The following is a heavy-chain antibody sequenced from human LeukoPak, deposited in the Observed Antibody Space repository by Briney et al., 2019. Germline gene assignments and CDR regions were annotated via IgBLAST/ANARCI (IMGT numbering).Heavy chain of an antibody. J-gene: IGHJ4*02. D-gene: IGHD2-15*01. Sequence: PGRSLRLSCAASGFIFSKNAMHWVRQAPGKGLEWVAVIWYDGRSKYYADSVKGRFTISRDNSKNTVYLQMDSLRAEDTAVYYCASEVVVAATFDYWGQGTLVTVSS. CDR3: ASEVVVAATFDY. CDR2: IWYDGRSK. V-gene: IGHV3-33*01. CDR1: GFIFSKNA.